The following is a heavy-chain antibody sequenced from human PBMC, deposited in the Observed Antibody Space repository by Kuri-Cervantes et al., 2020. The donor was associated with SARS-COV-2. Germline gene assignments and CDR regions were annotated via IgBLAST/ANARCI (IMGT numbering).Heavy chain of an antibody. CDR2: IYYSGST. CDR1: GGSFSGYY. Sequence: GSLRLSCAVYGGSFSGYYWSWIRQPPGKGLEWIGYIYYSGSTNYNPSLKSRVTISVDTSKNQFSLKLSSVTAADTAVYYCARVTDSSSWYYFDYWGQGTLVTVSS. D-gene: IGHD6-13*01. CDR3: ARVTDSSSWYYFDY. V-gene: IGHV4-59*01. J-gene: IGHJ4*02.